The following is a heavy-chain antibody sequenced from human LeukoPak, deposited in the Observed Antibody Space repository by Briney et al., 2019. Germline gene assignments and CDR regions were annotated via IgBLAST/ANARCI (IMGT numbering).Heavy chain of an antibody. V-gene: IGHV1-18*01. CDR2: ISAYNGNT. J-gene: IGHJ4*02. CDR1: GYTFTSYG. Sequence: ASVKVSCKASGYTFTSYGISWVRQAPGQGLEWMGWISAYNGNTNYAQKFQGWVTMTRDTSISTAYMELSRLRSDDTAVYYCARVRASSWTYFDYWGQGTLVTVSS. CDR3: ARVRASSWTYFDY. D-gene: IGHD6-13*01.